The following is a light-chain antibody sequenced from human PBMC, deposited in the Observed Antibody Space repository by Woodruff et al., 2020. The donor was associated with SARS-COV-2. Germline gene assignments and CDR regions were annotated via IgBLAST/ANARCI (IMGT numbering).Light chain of an antibody. J-gene: IGKJ1*01. Sequence: SPSSLSASQGATVTITCRASQSISSYLNWYQQKPGKAPKLLIYAASSLQSGVPSRFSGSGSGTDFTLTISSLQPEDFATYYCQQSYSTPGTFGQGT. V-gene: IGKV1-39*01. CDR1: QSISSY. CDR2: AAS. CDR3: QQSYSTPGT.